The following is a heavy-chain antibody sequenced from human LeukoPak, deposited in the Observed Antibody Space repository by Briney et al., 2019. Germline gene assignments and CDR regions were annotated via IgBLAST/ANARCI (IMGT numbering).Heavy chain of an antibody. D-gene: IGHD2-2*01. J-gene: IGHJ6*02. Sequence: GGSLRLSCAASGFTFSSYAMSWVRQAPGKGLEWVSAISGSGGSTYYADSVKGRFTISRDNSKNTLYLQMNSLRAEDTAVYYCAKEKGSGTSLLSYYYYYGMDVWGQGTTVTVSS. V-gene: IGHV3-23*01. CDR2: ISGSGGST. CDR1: GFTFSSYA. CDR3: AKEKGSGTSLLSYYYYYGMDV.